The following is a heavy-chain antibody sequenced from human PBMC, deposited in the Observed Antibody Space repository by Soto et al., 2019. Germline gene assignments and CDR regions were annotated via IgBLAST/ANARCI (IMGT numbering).Heavy chain of an antibody. J-gene: IGHJ4*02. Sequence: GGSLRLSGAASGFTFSSYSLNWVRQAPGKGLEWVSSISSSGTYIYYADSVKARFTISRDNAKNSLYLQMSSLRAEDTALYYCARDPDTTSKVDHWGLGTQVTVSS. CDR2: ISSSGTYI. V-gene: IGHV3-21*04. D-gene: IGHD1-1*01. CDR3: ARDPDTTSKVDH. CDR1: GFTFSSYS.